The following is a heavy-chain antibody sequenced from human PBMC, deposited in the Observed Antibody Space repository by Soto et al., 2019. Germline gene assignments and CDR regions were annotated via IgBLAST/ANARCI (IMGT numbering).Heavy chain of an antibody. D-gene: IGHD3-22*01. Sequence: ASVKVSCKASGFTFTSSAVQWVRQARGQRLEWIGWIVVGSGNTNYAQKFQERVTITRDMSTSTAYMELSSLRSEDTAVYYCAAYALFDSSGYSTPFDYWGQGTLVTVS. CDR1: GFTFTSSA. V-gene: IGHV1-58*01. J-gene: IGHJ4*02. CDR3: AAYALFDSSGYSTPFDY. CDR2: IVVGSGNT.